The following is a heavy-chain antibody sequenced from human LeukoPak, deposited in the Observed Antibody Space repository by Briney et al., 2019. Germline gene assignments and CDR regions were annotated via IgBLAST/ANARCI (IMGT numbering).Heavy chain of an antibody. CDR1: GFTFSSYW. V-gene: IGHV3-7*01. CDR3: ARDLSGIAGYTYGRGIDY. Sequence: GGSLRLSCAASGFTFSSYWMTWVRQAPGKGLEWVANIKKDGSEKYYVDSVKGRFTISGDNAKTSLYLQMNSLRAEDTAVYYCARDLSGIAGYTYGRGIDYWGQGTLVTVSS. D-gene: IGHD5-18*01. CDR2: IKKDGSEK. J-gene: IGHJ4*02.